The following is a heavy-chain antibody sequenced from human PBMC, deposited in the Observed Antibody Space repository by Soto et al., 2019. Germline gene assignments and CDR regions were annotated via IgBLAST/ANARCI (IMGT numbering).Heavy chain of an antibody. J-gene: IGHJ6*03. CDR2: INPSGGST. Sequence: GASVKVSCKASGYTFTSYYMHWVRQAPGQGLEWMGIINPSGGSTSYAQKFQGRVTMTRDTSTSTVYMELSSLRSEDTAVYYCARDLHQMLSHKHYYYYLDVWGTGTTVNVSS. CDR1: GYTFTSYY. D-gene: IGHD2-2*01. CDR3: ARDLHQMLSHKHYYYYLDV. V-gene: IGHV1-46*01.